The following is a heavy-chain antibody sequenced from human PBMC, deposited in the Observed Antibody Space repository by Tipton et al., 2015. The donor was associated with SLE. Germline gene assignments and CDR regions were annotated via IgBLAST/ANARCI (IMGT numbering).Heavy chain of an antibody. V-gene: IGHV4-39*01. CDR2: IYYSGST. D-gene: IGHD6-6*01. CDR3: ARMYSSSPGAFDI. J-gene: IGHJ3*02. Sequence: LRLSCTVSGGSISSSSYYWGWIRQPPGKGLEWIGSIYYSGSTYYNPSLKSRVTISVDTSKNQFSLKLSSVTAADTAVYYCARMYSSSPGAFDIWGQGTMVTVSS. CDR1: GGSISSSSYY.